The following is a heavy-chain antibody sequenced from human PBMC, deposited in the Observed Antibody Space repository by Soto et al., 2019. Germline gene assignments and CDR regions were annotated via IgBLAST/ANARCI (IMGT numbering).Heavy chain of an antibody. J-gene: IGHJ5*02. V-gene: IGHV3-30-3*01. Sequence: GGSLRLSCAASGLTFNTYPMHWVRQAPGKGLEWLGLISFDGNNKFYADSVQGRFTISRDNSKNTLYLQINSLRTEDTAVYYCARGGIAAAGSAWFDPWGQGTLVTVS. CDR3: ARGGIAAAGSAWFDP. CDR1: GLTFNTYP. D-gene: IGHD6-13*01. CDR2: ISFDGNNK.